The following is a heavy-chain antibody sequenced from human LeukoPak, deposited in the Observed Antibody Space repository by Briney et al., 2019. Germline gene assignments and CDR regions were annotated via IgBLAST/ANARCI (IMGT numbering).Heavy chain of an antibody. V-gene: IGHV3-23*01. CDR1: GFTFSDYY. CDR3: AKDLRHIVPDY. Sequence: GGSLRLSCAASGFTFSDYYMSWIRQAPGKGLEWVSGISGSGVSTYYADSVKGRFTISRDNSKNTLYLQMNSLRAEDTAVYYCAKDLRHIVPDYWGQGTLVTVSS. J-gene: IGHJ4*02. CDR2: ISGSGVST. D-gene: IGHD2-21*01.